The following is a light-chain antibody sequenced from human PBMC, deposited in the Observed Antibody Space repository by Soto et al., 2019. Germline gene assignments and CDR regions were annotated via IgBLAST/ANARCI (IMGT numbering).Light chain of an antibody. CDR1: RSDVGGYNY. V-gene: IGLV2-14*01. CDR2: DVS. J-gene: IGLJ1*01. Sequence: QSALTQAASVSGSPGQSITISCTGTRSDVGGYNYVSWYQQHPGKAPKLMIYDVSNRPSGVSNRFSGSKSGNTASLTISGLQAEDEADYYCSSYTSSSPYVFGTGTKLTVL. CDR3: SSYTSSSPYV.